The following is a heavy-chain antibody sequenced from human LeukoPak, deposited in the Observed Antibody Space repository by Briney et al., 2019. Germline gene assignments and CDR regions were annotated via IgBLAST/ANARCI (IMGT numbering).Heavy chain of an antibody. CDR1: GFTFSSYA. CDR3: AKAPIQYCSGASCYPFDY. J-gene: IGHJ4*02. Sequence: GGSLRLSCAASGFTFSSYAMSWVRQAPGKGPEWFSAISASGGSTYYADSVKGRFTISRDKSKNTLYLQMSSLRADDTAVYYCAKAPIQYCSGASCYPFDYWGQGTLVTVSS. CDR2: ISASGGST. D-gene: IGHD2-15*01. V-gene: IGHV3-23*01.